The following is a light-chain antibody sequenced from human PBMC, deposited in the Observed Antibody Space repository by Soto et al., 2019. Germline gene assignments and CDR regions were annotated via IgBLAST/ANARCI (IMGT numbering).Light chain of an antibody. CDR2: WAS. CDR1: QSVLYTSNNENY. V-gene: IGKV4-1*01. Sequence: DIVMTQSPDSLAVSLGERATINCKSSQSVLYTSNNENYLAWFQQKPGQPPKLLIYWASTRESGVPDRFSGSGSGTEFTLTISSLQAEDVAVYYCQQYYRTPWTFGQGTKVEIK. J-gene: IGKJ1*01. CDR3: QQYYRTPWT.